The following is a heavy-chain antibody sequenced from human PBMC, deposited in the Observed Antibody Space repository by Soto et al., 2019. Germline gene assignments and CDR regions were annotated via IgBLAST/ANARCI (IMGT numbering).Heavy chain of an antibody. CDR2: IIPIFGTA. D-gene: IGHD6-19*01. Sequence: SVKVSCKASGGTFSSYAISWVRQAPGQGLEWMGGIIPIFGTANYAQKFQGGVTITADKSTSTAYMELSSLRSEDTAVYYCAREGPYGMYSSGTPYYFDYWGQGTLVTVSS. V-gene: IGHV1-69*06. J-gene: IGHJ4*02. CDR3: AREGPYGMYSSGTPYYFDY. CDR1: GGTFSSYA.